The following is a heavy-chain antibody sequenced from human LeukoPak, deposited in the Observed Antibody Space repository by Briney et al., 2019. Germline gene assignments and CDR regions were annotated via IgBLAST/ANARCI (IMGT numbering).Heavy chain of an antibody. V-gene: IGHV3-7*01. CDR2: IKQDGSEK. Sequence: GGSLRLSCAASGIILSSYWMSWVRQAPGKGLEWVANIKQDGSEKWYVDSVKGRFTISRDNAKNSLYVEMNSLRVEDTAVYYCARLDASRREGYNSNYFDYWGQGTLVTVSS. J-gene: IGHJ4*02. CDR1: GIILSSYW. CDR3: ARLDASRREGYNSNYFDY. D-gene: IGHD5-24*01.